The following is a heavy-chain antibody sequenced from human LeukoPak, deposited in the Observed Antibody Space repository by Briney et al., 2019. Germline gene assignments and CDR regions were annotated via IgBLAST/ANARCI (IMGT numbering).Heavy chain of an antibody. V-gene: IGHV3-21*01. J-gene: IGHJ3*02. D-gene: IGHD6-19*01. CDR1: GFTFSSFT. CDR2: ISNSGDYI. Sequence: GSLRLSCTVSGFTFSSFTMNWVRQGPGKGLEWVASISNSGDYISYADSLKGRFTISRDNAKNSLFLQMSSLRAEDTAVYYCAREMYAGWYFAFDIWGQGTMVTVSS. CDR3: AREMYAGWYFAFDI.